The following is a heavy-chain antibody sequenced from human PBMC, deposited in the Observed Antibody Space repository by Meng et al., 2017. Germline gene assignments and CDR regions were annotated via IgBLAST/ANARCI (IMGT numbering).Heavy chain of an antibody. V-gene: IGHV3-30*14. D-gene: IGHD3-22*01. CDR3: ARDLGYYDSSGSSRAEYFQH. CDR1: GFTFSSYA. Sequence: GESLKISCAASGFTFSSYAMHWVRQAPGKGLEWVAVISYDGSNKYYADSVEGRFTIYSDNSKNTLYLQMNSLSAEDMAVYYCARDLGYYDSSGSSRAEYFQHWGQGTRVTVSS. J-gene: IGHJ1*01. CDR2: ISYDGSNK.